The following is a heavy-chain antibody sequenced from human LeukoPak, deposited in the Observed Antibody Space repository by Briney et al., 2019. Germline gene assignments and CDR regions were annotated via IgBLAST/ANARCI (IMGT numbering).Heavy chain of an antibody. J-gene: IGHJ3*02. CDR3: ARNDFWGGYSSRFDI. CDR2: IYTSGST. Sequence: PSQTLSLTCTVSGGSISSGSYYWSWIRQPAGKGLEWIGRIYTSGSTNYNPSLKSRVTISVDTSKNQFSLKLSSVTAADTAVYYCARNDFWGGYSSRFDIWGQGTMVTVSS. V-gene: IGHV4-61*02. CDR1: GGSISSGSYY. D-gene: IGHD3-3*01.